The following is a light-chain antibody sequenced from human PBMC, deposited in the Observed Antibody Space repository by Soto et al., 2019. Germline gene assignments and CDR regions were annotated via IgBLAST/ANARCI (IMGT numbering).Light chain of an antibody. CDR3: HQYDSWT. CDR2: DVS. Sequence: PGDRATLSCRASQTVSTFLAWYQQKPGQAPRLLIYDVSSRATGIPDRFSGSGSGTDFTLTISRLEPEDFAVYYCHQYDSWTFGQGTKVEIK. V-gene: IGKV3-20*01. J-gene: IGKJ1*01. CDR1: QTVSTF.